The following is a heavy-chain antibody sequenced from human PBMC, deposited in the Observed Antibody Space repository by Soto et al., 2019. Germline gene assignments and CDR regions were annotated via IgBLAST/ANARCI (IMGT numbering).Heavy chain of an antibody. CDR1: GYTITSYG. Sequence: ASVKVSCKASGYTITSYGISWVRQAPGQGPEWMGWISAYNGNTNYAQKLQGRVTMTTDTSTNTAYMELSRLRSDDTAVYYCATTRASIAVAGETEYYFDYWGQGTMVTVYS. CDR3: ATTRASIAVAGETEYYFDY. CDR2: ISAYNGNT. D-gene: IGHD6-19*01. J-gene: IGHJ4*02. V-gene: IGHV1-18*04.